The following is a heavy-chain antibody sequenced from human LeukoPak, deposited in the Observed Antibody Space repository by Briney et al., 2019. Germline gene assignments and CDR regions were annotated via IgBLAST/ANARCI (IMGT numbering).Heavy chain of an antibody. Sequence: SETLSLTCTVSGYSISSGYYWGWIRQPPGKGLEWIGSIYHSGSTYYNPSLKSRVTISVDTSKNQFSLKLSSVTAADTAVYYCARDSRITMIVVVPDAFDIWGQGTMVTVSS. CDR2: IYHSGST. V-gene: IGHV4-38-2*02. D-gene: IGHD3-22*01. CDR3: ARDSRITMIVVVPDAFDI. CDR1: GYSISSGYY. J-gene: IGHJ3*02.